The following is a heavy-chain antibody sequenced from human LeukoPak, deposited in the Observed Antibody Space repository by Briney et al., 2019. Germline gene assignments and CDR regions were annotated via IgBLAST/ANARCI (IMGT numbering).Heavy chain of an antibody. CDR1: SESFSGYY. CDR2: INHSGST. D-gene: IGHD3-16*01. Sequence: TSETLSLTCAVYSESFSGYYWTWIRQPPGKGLEWIGEINHSGSTSHNPSLRSRVTISADTSKRHFSLKLSSVTAADTAVYYCARNRSEPLGNGGSFDYWGQGTLVTVSS. V-gene: IGHV4-34*01. J-gene: IGHJ4*02. CDR3: ARNRSEPLGNGGSFDY.